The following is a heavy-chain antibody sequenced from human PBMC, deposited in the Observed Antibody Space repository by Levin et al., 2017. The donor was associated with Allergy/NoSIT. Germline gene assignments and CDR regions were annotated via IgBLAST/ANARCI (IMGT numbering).Heavy chain of an antibody. CDR2: ISSSGSTI. V-gene: IGHV3-48*03. D-gene: IGHD3-3*01. Sequence: LSLTCAASGFTFSSSEMNWVRQAPGKGLEWVSYISSSGSTIYYADSVKGRFTIPRDNAKNSLYLQMNSLRAEDTAVYYCARQLGNFWSGYNYFDYWGQGTLVIVSS. J-gene: IGHJ4*02. CDR1: GFTFSSSE. CDR3: ARQLGNFWSGYNYFDY.